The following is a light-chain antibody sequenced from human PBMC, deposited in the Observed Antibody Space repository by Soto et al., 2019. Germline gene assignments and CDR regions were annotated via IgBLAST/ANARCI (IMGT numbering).Light chain of an antibody. CDR2: AAS. Sequence: IQMPHSPCSLSASVLYRATITCRASQGIRNDLGWYQQKPGKAPQLLIYAASSLQSGVPSRFSGSGSGTDFTLTISSLQPEDFATYYCLQDYNYPWTFGQGTTVDIK. CDR3: LQDYNYPWT. V-gene: IGKV1-6*01. J-gene: IGKJ1*01. CDR1: QGIRND.